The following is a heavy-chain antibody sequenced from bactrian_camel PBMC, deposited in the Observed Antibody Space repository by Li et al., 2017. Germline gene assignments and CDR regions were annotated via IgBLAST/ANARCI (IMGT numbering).Heavy chain of an antibody. Sequence: HVQLVESGGGSVQAGGSLRLSCAASGYTASSDCMGWARQAPGKEREGVAVIVSGGRSSYADSVKGRFTVSGDSAKGTPYLQMNNLKPDDTGVYYCAANPGSSWYSTLDRRRYRSWGQGTQVTVS. D-gene: IGHD6*01. CDR2: IVSGGRS. CDR3: AANPGSSWYSTLDRRRYRS. J-gene: IGHJ6*01. V-gene: IGHV3S26*01. CDR1: GYTASSDC.